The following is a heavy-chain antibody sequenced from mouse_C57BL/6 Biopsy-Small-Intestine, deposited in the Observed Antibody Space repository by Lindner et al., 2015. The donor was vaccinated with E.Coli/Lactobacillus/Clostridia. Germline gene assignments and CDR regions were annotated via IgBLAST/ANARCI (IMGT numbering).Heavy chain of an antibody. Sequence: VQLQESGGGLVKPGGSLKLSCTASGFIFGDHGMHWVRQAPEKGLEWVAYISGSSSTIFYADVLKGRFTISRDNAKNTLFLQMTSPRSEDTAIYYCARNYYGSGYDYWGQGTTLTVSS. D-gene: IGHD1-1*01. V-gene: IGHV5-17*01. CDR2: ISGSSSTI. CDR1: GFIFGDHG. CDR3: ARNYYGSGYDY. J-gene: IGHJ2*01.